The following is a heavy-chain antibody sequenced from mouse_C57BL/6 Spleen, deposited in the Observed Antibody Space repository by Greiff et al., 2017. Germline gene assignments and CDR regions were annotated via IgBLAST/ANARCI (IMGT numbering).Heavy chain of an antibody. J-gene: IGHJ3*01. CDR3: ASDWDWFAY. D-gene: IGHD4-1*01. Sequence: VQLQQSGPELVKPGASVKISCTASGYSFTGYYMNWVKQSPEKSLEWIGEINPSTGGTTYIQKFKAKATLTVDKSSSTAYMQLKSLTSEDSAVYYCASDWDWFAYRGEGALVTVSA. V-gene: IGHV1-42*01. CDR1: GYSFTGYY. CDR2: INPSTGGT.